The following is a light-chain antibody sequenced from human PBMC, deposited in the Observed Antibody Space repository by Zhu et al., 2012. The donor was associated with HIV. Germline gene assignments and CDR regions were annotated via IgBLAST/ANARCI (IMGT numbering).Light chain of an antibody. Sequence: EVVLTQSPGTPSLSPGERATLSCRASQSISNNYLGWYQQKPGQAPRLLIYAASIRATGIPDRFSGSGSGTDFTLTITRLEPEDFAVYYCQQYAKLPLTFGPGTKVDIK. CDR2: AAS. CDR1: QSISNNY. J-gene: IGKJ3*01. CDR3: QQYAKLPLT. V-gene: IGKV3-20*01.